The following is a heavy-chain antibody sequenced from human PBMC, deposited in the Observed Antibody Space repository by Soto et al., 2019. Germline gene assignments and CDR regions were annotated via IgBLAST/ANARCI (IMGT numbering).Heavy chain of an antibody. Sequence: SVKVSCKASGGTFSSYAISWVRQAPGQGLEWMGGIIPIFGTANYAQKFQGRVTITADKSTSTAYMELSSLRSEDTAVYYCARQVGIQLWSYFDYWGQGTLVTVSS. D-gene: IGHD5-18*01. CDR3: ARQVGIQLWSYFDY. CDR2: IIPIFGTA. J-gene: IGHJ4*02. V-gene: IGHV1-69*06. CDR1: GGTFSSYA.